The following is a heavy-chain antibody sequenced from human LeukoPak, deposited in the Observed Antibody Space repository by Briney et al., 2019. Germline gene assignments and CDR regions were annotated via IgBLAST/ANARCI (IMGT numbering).Heavy chain of an antibody. CDR2: ISGSGGST. Sequence: GGSLRLSCAASGFTFSSYAMSWVRQAPGKGLGWVLAISGSGGSTYYADSVKGRSTISRDNSKNTLYLRMNSLRAEDTAVYYCAKARKQWLTSFDYWGQGTLVTVSS. CDR1: GFTFSSYA. D-gene: IGHD3-22*01. CDR3: AKARKQWLTSFDY. V-gene: IGHV3-23*01. J-gene: IGHJ4*02.